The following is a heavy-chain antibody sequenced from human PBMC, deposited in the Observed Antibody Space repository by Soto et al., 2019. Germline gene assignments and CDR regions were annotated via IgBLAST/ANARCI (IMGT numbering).Heavy chain of an antibody. D-gene: IGHD2-8*01. CDR2: INPNSGGT. CDR3: ARYCTNGVCYTSDAFDI. J-gene: IGHJ3*02. Sequence: ASVKVSCNASGYTFTGYYMHWVRQAPGQGLEWMGWINPNSGGTNYAQKFQGRVTMTRDTSISTAYMELSRLRSDDTAVYYCARYCTNGVCYTSDAFDIWGQGTMVTVSS. V-gene: IGHV1-2*02. CDR1: GYTFTGYY.